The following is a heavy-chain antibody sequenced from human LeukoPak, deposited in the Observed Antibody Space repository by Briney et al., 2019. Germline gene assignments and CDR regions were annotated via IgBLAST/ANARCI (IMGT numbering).Heavy chain of an antibody. J-gene: IGHJ4*02. D-gene: IGHD6-19*01. Sequence: GGSLRLSCAASGFTFSSYSMNWVRQAPGKGLEWGSSISSSSSYICYADSVKGRFTISRDNAKNSLYLQMNSLRAEDTAVYYCARAEQWLAYYFDYWGQGTLVTVSS. V-gene: IGHV3-21*01. CDR1: GFTFSSYS. CDR3: ARAEQWLAYYFDY. CDR2: ISSSSSYI.